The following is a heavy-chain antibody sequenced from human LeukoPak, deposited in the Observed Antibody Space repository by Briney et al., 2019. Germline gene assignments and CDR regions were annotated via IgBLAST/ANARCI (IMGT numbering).Heavy chain of an antibody. Sequence: PSETLSLTCTVSGGSISSGSYYWSWIRQPAGKGLEWIGRIYTSGSTNYNPSLKSRVTISVDTSKNQFSLKLSSVTAADTAVYYCARDEGATLYWGQGTLVTVSS. CDR3: ARDEGATLY. D-gene: IGHD1-26*01. CDR1: GGSISSGSYY. CDR2: IYTSGST. J-gene: IGHJ4*02. V-gene: IGHV4-61*02.